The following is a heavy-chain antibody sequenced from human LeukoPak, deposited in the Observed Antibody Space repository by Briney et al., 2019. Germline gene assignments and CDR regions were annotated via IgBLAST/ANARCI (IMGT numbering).Heavy chain of an antibody. Sequence: GGSLRLSCAASGFTFSSYWMHWVRQAPGKGLVWVSRINSDGSSTSYADSVKGRFTISRDNAKNTLYLQMNSLRAEDTAVYYCARDAGSFWSLDAFDIWGQGTMVTVSS. CDR2: INSDGSST. V-gene: IGHV3-74*01. CDR3: ARDAGSFWSLDAFDI. CDR1: GFTFSSYW. D-gene: IGHD3-3*01. J-gene: IGHJ3*02.